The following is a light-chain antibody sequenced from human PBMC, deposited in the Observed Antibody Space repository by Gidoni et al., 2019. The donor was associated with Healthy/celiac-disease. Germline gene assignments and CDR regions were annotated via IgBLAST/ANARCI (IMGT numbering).Light chain of an antibody. CDR3: RQSYSTPGT. CDR1: QSISSY. J-gene: IGKJ1*01. CDR2: AAS. V-gene: IGKV1-39*01. Sequence: DIQMTQSPSSLSASVGDRVTITCRASQSISSYLNWYQQKPGKAPKLLIYAASSLQSGVPSRFSDSGSGTDFTLTISSLQPEDFATYYCRQSYSTPGTFXQXTKVEIK.